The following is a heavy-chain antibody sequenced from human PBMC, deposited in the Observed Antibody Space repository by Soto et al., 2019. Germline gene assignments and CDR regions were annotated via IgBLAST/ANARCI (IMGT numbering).Heavy chain of an antibody. CDR2: IYYSGST. J-gene: IGHJ4*02. V-gene: IGHV4-59*08. D-gene: IGHD3-22*01. Sequence: SETLSLTCTVSGGSISSYYWSWIRQPPGKGLEWIGYIYYSGSTTYHPSLKSRVTISVDTSKNQFSLNLTSVTAADTAVYCCARLGGYYQAFDQWGQGSLVTVSS. CDR3: ARLGGYYQAFDQ. CDR1: GGSISSYY.